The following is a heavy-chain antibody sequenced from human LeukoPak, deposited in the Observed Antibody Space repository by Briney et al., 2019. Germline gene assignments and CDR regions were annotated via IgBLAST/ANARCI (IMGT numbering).Heavy chain of an antibody. CDR3: AKEGSITMIVVVHNWFDP. D-gene: IGHD3-22*01. J-gene: IGHJ5*02. V-gene: IGHV3-23*01. CDR2: ISGSGGST. Sequence: GGSLRLSCAASGFTFSSYAMSWVRQAPGKGLEWVSAISGSGGSTYYADSVKGRFTISRDNSKNTLYLQMNSLRAEDTAVYYCAKEGSITMIVVVHNWFDPWGQGTLVTVSS. CDR1: GFTFSSYA.